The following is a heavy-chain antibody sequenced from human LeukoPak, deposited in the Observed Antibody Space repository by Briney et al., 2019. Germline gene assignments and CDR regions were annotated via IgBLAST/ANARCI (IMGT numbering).Heavy chain of an antibody. CDR3: ARVGTHYDSSGYYQINDAFDI. CDR2: ISSSSSYI. D-gene: IGHD3-22*01. Sequence: AGGSLRLSCAASGFTFSSYSMNWVRQAPGKGLEWVSSISSSSSYIYYADSVKGRFTISRDNAKNSLYLQMNSLRAEDTAVYYCARVGTHYDSSGYYQINDAFDIWGQGTMVTVSP. CDR1: GFTFSSYS. J-gene: IGHJ3*02. V-gene: IGHV3-21*01.